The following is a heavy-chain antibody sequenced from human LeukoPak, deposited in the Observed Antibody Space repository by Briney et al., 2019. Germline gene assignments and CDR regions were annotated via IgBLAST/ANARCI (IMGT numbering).Heavy chain of an antibody. CDR3: ARVARSHFES. J-gene: IGHJ4*02. CDR1: GDSMRSSSYS. CDR2: SYHTGST. Sequence: SQTLSLTCTVSGDSMRSSSYSWSWIRQPAGKGLEWIGRSYHTGSTNYNPSLSSRVTITVDTSKNQFSLKLTSVTASDTAVYYCARVARSHFESWGQGTLVTVSS. V-gene: IGHV4-61*02.